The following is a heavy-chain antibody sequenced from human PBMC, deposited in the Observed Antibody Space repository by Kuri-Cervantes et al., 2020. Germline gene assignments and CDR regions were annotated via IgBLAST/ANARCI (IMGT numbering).Heavy chain of an antibody. CDR2: FDPEDGET. J-gene: IGHJ4*02. D-gene: IGHD2-8*01. CDR1: GYTLTELS. CDR3: ATEEWDY. Sequence: ASVKVSCKASGYTLTELSMHWVRQAPGKGLEWMGSFDPEDGETIYAQKFQGRATMTEDTSTDTAYMELSSLRSDDTAVYYCATEEWDYWGQGTLVTVSS. V-gene: IGHV1-24*01.